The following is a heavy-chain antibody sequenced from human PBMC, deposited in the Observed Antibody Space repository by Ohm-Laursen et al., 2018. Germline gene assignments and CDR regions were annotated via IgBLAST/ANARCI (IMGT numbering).Heavy chain of an antibody. CDR3: ARDCRREYCSGGSCYNGLDV. V-gene: IGHV3-7*01. J-gene: IGHJ6*02. D-gene: IGHD2-15*01. CDR1: GFAFEDSW. Sequence: SLRLSCAAPGFAFEDSWMTWVRQAPGKGLEWVANIKQDESEKLYLDSVKGRFTVSRNNPKNSLFLEMNRLRVEDTGVYYCARDCRREYCSGGSCYNGLDVWGQGTTVTVSS. CDR2: IKQDESEK.